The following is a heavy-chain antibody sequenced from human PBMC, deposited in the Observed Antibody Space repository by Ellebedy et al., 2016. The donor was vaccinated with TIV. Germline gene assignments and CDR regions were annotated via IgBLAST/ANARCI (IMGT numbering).Heavy chain of an antibody. CDR3: AREFVEVATIDDFYYGMDV. CDR2: VIHTGST. V-gene: IGHV4-34*12. Sequence: MPSETLSLTCAVYGDSFSGYYWSWIRQPPGKGLEWIGEVIHTGSTNYNPSLKSRVTISIDTSMNHFSLKLRSVIAADTAVYYCAREFVEVATIDDFYYGMDVWGQGTTVIVSS. J-gene: IGHJ6*02. CDR1: GDSFSGYY. D-gene: IGHD5-24*01.